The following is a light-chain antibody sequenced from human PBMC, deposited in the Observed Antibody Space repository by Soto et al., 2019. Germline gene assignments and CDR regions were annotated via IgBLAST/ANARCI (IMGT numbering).Light chain of an antibody. V-gene: IGKV3-20*01. CDR3: QQYGSSPLT. CDR1: QSVSSY. J-gene: IGKJ4*01. CDR2: GAS. Sequence: EIVLTQSPCTLSLSPGEGATLSCRASQSVSSYLAWYQQKPGQAPRLLIYGASTRATGIPARFSGSGSGTDFTLTISRLEPEDFAVYYCQQYGSSPLTFGGGTKVDIK.